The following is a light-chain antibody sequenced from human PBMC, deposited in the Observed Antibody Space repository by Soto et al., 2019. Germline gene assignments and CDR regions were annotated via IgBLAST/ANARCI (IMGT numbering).Light chain of an antibody. Sequence: EIVLTQSPATLSLSPGERATLSCRASQTVSSYLAWYQQKPGQAPRLLIYDASNRATGIPARFSGSGSGTDFTLTISSLEPEDFAVYYCQQRNIWITFGQGTRLENK. CDR2: DAS. CDR3: QQRNIWIT. J-gene: IGKJ5*01. V-gene: IGKV3-11*01. CDR1: QTVSSY.